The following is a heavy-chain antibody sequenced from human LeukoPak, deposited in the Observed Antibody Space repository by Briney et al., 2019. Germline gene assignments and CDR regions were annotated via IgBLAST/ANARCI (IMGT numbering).Heavy chain of an antibody. Sequence: GGSLRLSCAASGFTFSSYAMSWVRQAPGKGLEWVSTISGGGSNTYYADSVKGRFTISRDNSKNTLYLQMNSLRAEDTAVYSCAKDLTGYYKPFDYWGQGTLVTVSS. V-gene: IGHV3-23*01. J-gene: IGHJ4*02. CDR3: AKDLTGYYKPFDY. D-gene: IGHD3-9*01. CDR1: GFTFSSYA. CDR2: ISGGGSNT.